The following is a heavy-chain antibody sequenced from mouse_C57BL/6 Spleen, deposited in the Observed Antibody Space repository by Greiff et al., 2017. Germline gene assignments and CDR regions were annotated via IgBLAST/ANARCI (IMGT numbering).Heavy chain of an antibody. CDR3: AGTNWDNYYAMDY. J-gene: IGHJ4*01. D-gene: IGHD4-1*01. Sequence: VQRVESGPGLVAPSHSLSITCTVSGFSLTSYGVHWVRQPPGKGLEWLVVIWSDGSTTYNSALKSRLSIRKENSKSQVFLKMNSLQTDDTAMYYCAGTNWDNYYAMDYWGQGTSVTVSS. V-gene: IGHV2-6*03. CDR2: IWSDGST. CDR1: GFSLTSYG.